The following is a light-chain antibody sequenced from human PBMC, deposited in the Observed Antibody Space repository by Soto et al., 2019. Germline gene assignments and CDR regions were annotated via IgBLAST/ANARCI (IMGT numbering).Light chain of an antibody. Sequence: EIVMTQSPATLSVSPGERATLSFMASQSVSSNVAWYQQKPGQAPRLLIYGASTRATGIPARFSGSGSGTEFTLTISSLQSEDFAVYYCQQYNNWPRTFGQGTKVDIK. CDR1: QSVSSN. V-gene: IGKV3-15*01. CDR2: GAS. CDR3: QQYNNWPRT. J-gene: IGKJ1*01.